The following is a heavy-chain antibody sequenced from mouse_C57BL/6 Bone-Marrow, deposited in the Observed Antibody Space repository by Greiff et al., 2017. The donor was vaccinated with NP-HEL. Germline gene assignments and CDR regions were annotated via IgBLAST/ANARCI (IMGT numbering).Heavy chain of an antibody. CDR1: GFTFSDYG. CDR2: ISSGSSTI. D-gene: IGHD2-3*01. CDR3: ARRDGYLYYFDY. V-gene: IGHV5-17*01. Sequence: EVHLVESGGGLVKPGGSLKLSCAASGFTFSDYGMHWVRQAPEKGLEWVAYISSGSSTIYYADTVKGRFTISRDNAKNTLFLQMTSLRSEDTAMYYCARRDGYLYYFDYWGQGTTLTVSS. J-gene: IGHJ2*01.